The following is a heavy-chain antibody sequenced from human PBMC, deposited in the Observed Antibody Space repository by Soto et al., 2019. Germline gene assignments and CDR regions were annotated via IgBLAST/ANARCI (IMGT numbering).Heavy chain of an antibody. Sequence: SETLSLTCTVSGGSISRGGYYWSWIRQHPGKGLEWIGYIYYSGSTYYNPSLKSRVTISVDTSKNQFSLKLSSVTAADTAVYYCVRGSYYDSSGYYGPWGQGTLVTVSS. V-gene: IGHV4-31*03. CDR2: IYYSGST. J-gene: IGHJ5*02. D-gene: IGHD3-22*01. CDR1: GGSISRGGYY. CDR3: VRGSYYDSSGYYGP.